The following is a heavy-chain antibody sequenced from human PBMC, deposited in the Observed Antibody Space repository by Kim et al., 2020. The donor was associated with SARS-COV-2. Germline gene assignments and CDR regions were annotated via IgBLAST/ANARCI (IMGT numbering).Heavy chain of an antibody. CDR3: ARDRSLYGSGSYDY. CDR1: GGSISSGGYY. V-gene: IGHV4-31*03. CDR2: IYYSGST. J-gene: IGHJ4*02. Sequence: SETLSLTCTVSGGSISSGGYYWSWIRQHPGKGLEWIGYIYYSGSTYYNPSLKSRVTISVDTSKNQFSLKLSSVTAADTAVYYCARDRSLYGSGSYDYWGQGTLVTVSS. D-gene: IGHD3-10*01.